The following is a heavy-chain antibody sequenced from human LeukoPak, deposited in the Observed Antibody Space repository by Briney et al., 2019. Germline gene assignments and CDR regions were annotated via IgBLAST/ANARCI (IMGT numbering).Heavy chain of an antibody. CDR1: GFTFSSYG. Sequence: PGGSLRLSCAASGFTFSSYGMHWVRQAPGKGLEWVAFIRYDGSNKYYADSVKGRFTISRDNSKNTLYLQMNSLRAEDTAVYYCAKDLGVNWNYAFDIWGQGTMVTVSS. CDR2: IRYDGSNK. D-gene: IGHD1-7*01. V-gene: IGHV3-30*02. J-gene: IGHJ3*02. CDR3: AKDLGVNWNYAFDI.